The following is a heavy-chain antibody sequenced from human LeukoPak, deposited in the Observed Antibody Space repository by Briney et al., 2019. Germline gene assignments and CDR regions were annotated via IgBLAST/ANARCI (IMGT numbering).Heavy chain of an antibody. CDR1: GFTFDDYA. D-gene: IGHD6-19*01. CDR2: ISWNSGSI. V-gene: IGHV3-9*01. J-gene: IGHJ4*02. CDR3: AKDLSSSGWYVDY. Sequence: GGSLRLSCAASGFTFDDYAMHWVRQAPGKGLEWVSGISWNSGSIGYADSVKDRFTISRDNAKNSLYLQMNSLRAEDTALYYCAKDLSSSGWYVDYWGQGTLVTVSS.